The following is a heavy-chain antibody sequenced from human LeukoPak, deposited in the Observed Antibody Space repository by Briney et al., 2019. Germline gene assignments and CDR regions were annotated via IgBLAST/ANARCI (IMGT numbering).Heavy chain of an antibody. J-gene: IGHJ4*02. CDR2: INSDGSST. D-gene: IGHD3-3*01. CDR1: GFTFSSYW. Sequence: GGSLRLSCAASGFTFSSYWMHWVRQAPGKGLVWVSRINSDGSSTSYADSVKGRFTISRDNAKNTLYLRMNSLRAEDTAVYYCARGGYDFWSGYFIDYWGQGTLVTVSS. CDR3: ARGGYDFWSGYFIDY. V-gene: IGHV3-74*01.